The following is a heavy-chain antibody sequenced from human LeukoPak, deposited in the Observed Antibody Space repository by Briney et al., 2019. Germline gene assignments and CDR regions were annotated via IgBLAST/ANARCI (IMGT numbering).Heavy chain of an antibody. Sequence: GRSLRLSCAASGFTFSDYYMSWIRQAPGNGLEWVSYISSSGSTIDYADSVKSRFTISRDNAKNSLYLQMNSLRAEDTAVYYCARGSRATVTTRGDYWGQGTLVTVSS. CDR1: GFTFSDYY. D-gene: IGHD4-17*01. CDR2: ISSSGSTI. V-gene: IGHV3-11*01. CDR3: ARGSRATVTTRGDY. J-gene: IGHJ4*02.